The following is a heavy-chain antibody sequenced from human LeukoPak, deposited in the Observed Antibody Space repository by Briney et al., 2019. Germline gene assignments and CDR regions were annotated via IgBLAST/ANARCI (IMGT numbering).Heavy chain of an antibody. CDR2: IYYSGST. D-gene: IGHD2-15*01. Sequence: SETLSLTCTVSGGSISSGGYYWSWIRQHPGKGLEWIGYIYYSGSTYYNPSLKSRVTISVDTSKNQFSLKLSSVTAADTAVYYCARYRPGIWSSFDYWGQGTLVTVSS. CDR3: ARYRPGIWSSFDY. CDR1: GGSISSGGYY. J-gene: IGHJ4*02. V-gene: IGHV4-31*03.